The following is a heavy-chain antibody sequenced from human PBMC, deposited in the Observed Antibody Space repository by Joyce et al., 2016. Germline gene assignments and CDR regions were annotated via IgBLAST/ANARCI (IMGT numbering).Heavy chain of an antibody. CDR2: MRSKANSYAI. J-gene: IGHJ4*02. CDR3: TTTYSSSWYQFDS. CDR1: GFSFSGSA. D-gene: IGHD6-13*01. V-gene: IGHV3-73*02. Sequence: EVQLVESGGGLVQPGGSLKLSCAASGFSFSGSAMHWVRQASGKGLEWVGRMRSKANSYAIAYAASVKGRFTISRDDSKNMAYLQMDSLGTEDTAVYYCTTTYSSSWYQFDSWGQGTLVIVSS.